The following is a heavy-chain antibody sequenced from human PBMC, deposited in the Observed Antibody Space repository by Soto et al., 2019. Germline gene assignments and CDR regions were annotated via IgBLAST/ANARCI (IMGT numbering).Heavy chain of an antibody. CDR2: IYYSGST. J-gene: IGHJ3*02. CDR3: AREGGVVVDAFDI. CDR1: GGSVSSGSYY. Sequence: SETLSLTCTVSGGSVSSGSYYWSWIRQPPGKGLEWIGYIYYSGSTNYNPSLKSRVTISVDTSKNQFSLKLSSVTAADTAVYYCAREGGVVVDAFDIWGQGTMVTVSS. D-gene: IGHD3-16*01. V-gene: IGHV4-61*01.